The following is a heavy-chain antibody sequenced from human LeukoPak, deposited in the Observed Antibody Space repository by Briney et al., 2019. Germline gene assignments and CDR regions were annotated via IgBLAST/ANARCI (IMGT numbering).Heavy chain of an antibody. CDR3: ARRTPGPQLGDYVAYYFDL. D-gene: IGHD3-10*02. Sequence: SETLSLTCTVAGDSIRTNSWSWVRQPPEKGLEGMGYIYSRGTTKYNPSLKSRGTISTDSSKNQLSLKLTSVTAADTAVYYCARRTPGPQLGDYVAYYFDLWGLGALVTVSS. CDR1: GDSIRTNS. J-gene: IGHJ4*02. V-gene: IGHV4-4*09. CDR2: IYSRGTT.